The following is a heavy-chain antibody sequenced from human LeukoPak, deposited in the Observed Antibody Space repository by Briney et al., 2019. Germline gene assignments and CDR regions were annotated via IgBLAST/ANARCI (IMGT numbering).Heavy chain of an antibody. Sequence: ASVKVSCKASGYTFTGYYMHWVRQAPGQGLEWMGWINPNSGGTNYAQKFQGRVTMTRDTSISTAYMELSRLRSDDTAVYYCARDSQDRKEVDFDYWGRGTLVTVSS. V-gene: IGHV1-2*02. CDR2: INPNSGGT. J-gene: IGHJ4*02. CDR3: ARDSQDRKEVDFDY. D-gene: IGHD2-15*01. CDR1: GYTFTGYY.